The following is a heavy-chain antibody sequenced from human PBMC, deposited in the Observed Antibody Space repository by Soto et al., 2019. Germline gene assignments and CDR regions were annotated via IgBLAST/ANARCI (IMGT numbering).Heavy chain of an antibody. J-gene: IGHJ4*02. CDR1: GFTFDDYG. D-gene: IGHD1-1*01. CDR3: AGGWGTGTPLDY. V-gene: IGHV3-20*01. Sequence: EVQLVESGGGVVRPGGSLRLSCAASGFTFDDYGMSWVRQAPGKGLEWVSGIKWNGGSTCYADTVKGRFTISRDNAKNSLYLQMNSLRAEDTALYLCAGGWGTGTPLDYWGQGTLVTVSS. CDR2: IKWNGGST.